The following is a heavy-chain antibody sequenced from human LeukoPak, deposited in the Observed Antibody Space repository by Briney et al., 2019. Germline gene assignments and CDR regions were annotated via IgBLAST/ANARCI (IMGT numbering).Heavy chain of an antibody. D-gene: IGHD2/OR15-2a*01. J-gene: IGHJ4*02. CDR3: TRDFYGIDY. CDR1: GFTFSTYW. Sequence: GGSLRLSCAASGFTFSTYWMSWVRQAPGKGLEWVAHIKQDGSEKYYVDSVKGRFTVSRDNAKNTVYLQMNSLRAEDTAVYYCTRDFYGIDYWGQGTLVTVSS. CDR2: IKQDGSEK. V-gene: IGHV3-7*01.